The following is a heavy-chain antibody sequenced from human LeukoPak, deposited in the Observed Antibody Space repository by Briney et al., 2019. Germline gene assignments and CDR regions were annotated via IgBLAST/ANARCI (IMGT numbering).Heavy chain of an antibody. Sequence: PGGSLTLSCAASQFTFTSYSMTWVRQAPGKGLEWVSAISGGGGSTFYADSVKGGFTISRDNTKNSLYLQMTSLRAEDTAVYYCARGPLYSGYDYYYFDYWGQGTLVTVSS. CDR3: ARGPLYSGYDYYYFDY. CDR1: QFTFTSYS. CDR2: ISGGGGST. J-gene: IGHJ4*02. D-gene: IGHD5-12*01. V-gene: IGHV3-23*01.